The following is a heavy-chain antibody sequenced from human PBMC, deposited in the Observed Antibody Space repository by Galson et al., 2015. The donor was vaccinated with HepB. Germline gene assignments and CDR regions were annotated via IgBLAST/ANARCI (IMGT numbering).Heavy chain of an antibody. CDR3: ARDLKRTNDWDFYYYGMDV. Sequence: SLRLSCAAFGFTFSDYGMDWVRQAPGKGLEWVSSISNSGTYMYHADSMKGRFTISRDNTKNSLYLQMSSLRAEDTAVYYCARDLKRTNDWDFYYYGMDVWGQETTVTVSS. CDR2: ISNSGTYM. V-gene: IGHV3-21*01. J-gene: IGHJ6*02. CDR1: GFTFSDYG. D-gene: IGHD1-1*01.